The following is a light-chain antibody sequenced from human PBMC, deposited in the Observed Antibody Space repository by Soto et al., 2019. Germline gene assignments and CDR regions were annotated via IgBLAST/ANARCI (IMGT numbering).Light chain of an antibody. Sequence: IVLTQSPGTRSLSPGERATLSCRASQSVSSSYLAWYQQKPGQAPRLLIYGASSRATGIPERFSGSGSGTDFTLTISKLEPEDFAVYYCQQYGSSPRFTFGPGTKVDIK. V-gene: IGKV3-20*01. CDR3: QQYGSSPRFT. J-gene: IGKJ3*01. CDR1: QSVSSSY. CDR2: GAS.